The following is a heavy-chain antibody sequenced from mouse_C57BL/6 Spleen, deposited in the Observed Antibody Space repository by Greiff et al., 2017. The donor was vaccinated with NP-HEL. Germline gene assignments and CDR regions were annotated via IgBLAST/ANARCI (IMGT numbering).Heavy chain of an antibody. CDR2: ISSGGSYT. J-gene: IGHJ2*01. V-gene: IGHV5-6*01. Sequence: EVQLQESGGDLVKPGGSLKLSCAASGFTFSSYGMSWVRQTPDKRLEWVATISSGGSYTYYPDSVKGRFTISRDNAKNTLYLQMSSLKSEDTAMYYCARVVATDYFDYWGQGTTLTVSS. CDR1: GFTFSSYG. D-gene: IGHD1-1*01. CDR3: ARVVATDYFDY.